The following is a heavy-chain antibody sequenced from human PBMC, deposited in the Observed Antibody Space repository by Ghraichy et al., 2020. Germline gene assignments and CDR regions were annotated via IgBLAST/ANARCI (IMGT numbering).Heavy chain of an antibody. CDR1: GFAFSDYS. CDR3: ARESSGHGGWYEFDY. CDR2: ISSSGRNT. Sequence: GGSLRLSCAASGFAFSDYSLSWVRQAPGKGLEWVSTISSSGRNTYYADSVKGRFTISGDRSKNTLYLQMNSLRVEDMAVYYCARESSGHGGWYEFDYWGQGTLVTGSS. V-gene: IGHV3-23*01. J-gene: IGHJ4*02. D-gene: IGHD6-19*01.